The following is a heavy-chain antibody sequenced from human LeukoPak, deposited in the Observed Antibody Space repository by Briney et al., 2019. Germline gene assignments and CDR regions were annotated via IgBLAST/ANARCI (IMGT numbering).Heavy chain of an antibody. Sequence: GESLKISWKGSGYSFTSYWIGWVSQMPGKGLEWMGIIYPGDSDTRYSPSFQGQVTISADKSISTAYLQWSSLKASDTAMYYCARLPSSSWTDYYFDYWGQGTLVTVSS. J-gene: IGHJ4*02. D-gene: IGHD6-13*01. CDR3: ARLPSSSWTDYYFDY. CDR2: IYPGDSDT. CDR1: GYSFTSYW. V-gene: IGHV5-51*01.